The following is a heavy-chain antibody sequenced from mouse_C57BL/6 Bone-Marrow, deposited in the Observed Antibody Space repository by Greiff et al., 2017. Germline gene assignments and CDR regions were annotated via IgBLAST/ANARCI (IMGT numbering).Heavy chain of an antibody. CDR2: IDPENGDT. CDR3: TIRRASFDY. J-gene: IGHJ2*01. Sequence: EVKVEESGAELVRPGASVKLSCTASGFNIKDDYMHWVKQRPEQGLEWIGWIDPENGDTEYASKFQGKATITADTSSNTAYLQLSSLTSEDTAVYYCTIRRASFDYWGQGTTLTVSS. V-gene: IGHV14-4*01. CDR1: GFNIKDDY. D-gene: IGHD3-3*01.